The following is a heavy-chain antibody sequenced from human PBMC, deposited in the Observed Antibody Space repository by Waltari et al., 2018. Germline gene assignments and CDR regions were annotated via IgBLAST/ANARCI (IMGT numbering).Heavy chain of an antibody. J-gene: IGHJ4*02. CDR1: GGTFNNHA. CDR3: GADLGTQWLTHPIQY. Sequence: QVHLEQSETAVKKPGSSVKVSCKASGGTFNNHAVSWVRKAPGQGLGWLGRIIPTFGIGNYARKFQGRVTITADKSTATAYMELNGLTSEDTAVYYCGADLGTQWLTHPIQYWGQGTLLTVSS. V-gene: IGHV1-69*04. CDR2: IIPTFGIG. D-gene: IGHD6-19*01.